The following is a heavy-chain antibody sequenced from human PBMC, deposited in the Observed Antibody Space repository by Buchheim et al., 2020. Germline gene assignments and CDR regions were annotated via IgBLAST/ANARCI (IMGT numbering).Heavy chain of an antibody. CDR3: TTSPGFYATSPFDY. CDR1: GFTFTNAW. Sequence: EVQLVESGGDLVQPGGSLRLSCSASGFTFTNAWMNWVRQAPGKGLEWVGRIRSRSDGGTADYAAPGQGRFTISRDDSKNKLYLEMDSLKTEDTAVYYCTTSPGFYATSPFDYWGQGSL. V-gene: IGHV3-15*07. D-gene: IGHD2/OR15-2a*01. J-gene: IGHJ4*02. CDR2: IRSRSDGGTA.